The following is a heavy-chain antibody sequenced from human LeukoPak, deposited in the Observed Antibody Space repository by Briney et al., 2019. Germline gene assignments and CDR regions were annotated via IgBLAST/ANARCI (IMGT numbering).Heavy chain of an antibody. J-gene: IGHJ4*02. V-gene: IGHV1-2*02. CDR1: GYPLTGYY. D-gene: IGHD3-22*01. Sequence: ASVKVSCKASGYPLTGYYIHWVRQAPGRGLEWMGWMNPDSGGTNYAQKFQGRVTMTRDTSISTAYMELSRLRSDDTAVYYCASEDYYDSSGYSYWGQGTLVTVSS. CDR3: ASEDYYDSSGYSY. CDR2: MNPDSGGT.